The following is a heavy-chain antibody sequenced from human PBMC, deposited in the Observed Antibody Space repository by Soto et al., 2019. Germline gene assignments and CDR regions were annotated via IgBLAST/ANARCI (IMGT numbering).Heavy chain of an antibody. J-gene: IGHJ5*02. Sequence: ASVKVSCKASGYTFTSYGISWVRQAPGQGLEWMGWVSAYNGNTNYAQKLQGRVTMTTDTSTSTAYMELRSLRSDDTAVYYCARVLTVTTGWWFDPWGQGTLVTVSS. CDR2: VSAYNGNT. CDR3: ARVLTVTTGWWFDP. V-gene: IGHV1-18*01. D-gene: IGHD4-17*01. CDR1: GYTFTSYG.